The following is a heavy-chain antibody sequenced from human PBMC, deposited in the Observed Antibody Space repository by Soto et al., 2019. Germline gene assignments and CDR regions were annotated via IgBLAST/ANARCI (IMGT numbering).Heavy chain of an antibody. V-gene: IGHV3-23*01. CDR2: ISASVGST. D-gene: IGHD3-10*01. CDR3: AKGGQSYDY. CDR1: GFTFSNYA. Sequence: GGSLRLSCAASGFTFSNYAMSWVRQAPGKGLEWVSAISASVGSTYYTDAVKGRLTISRDNSKTTLDLQMNSLRAEDTAVYYCAKGGQSYDYWGQGTLVTVSS. J-gene: IGHJ4*02.